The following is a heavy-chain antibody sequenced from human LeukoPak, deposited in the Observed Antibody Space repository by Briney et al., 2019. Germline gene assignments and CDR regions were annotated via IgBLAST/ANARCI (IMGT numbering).Heavy chain of an antibody. CDR2: LSGSGGST. D-gene: IGHD5-18*01. CDR3: AKDRGVQLWLFHY. J-gene: IGHJ4*02. Sequence: GGSLRLSCAASGFXFRSYAMSWVRQAPGKGLEWVSTLSGSGGSTYYADSVKGRFTISRDNSKNTLYLQMNSLRAEDSAVYYCAKDRGVQLWLFHYWGQGTLVTVSS. V-gene: IGHV3-23*01. CDR1: GFXFRSYA.